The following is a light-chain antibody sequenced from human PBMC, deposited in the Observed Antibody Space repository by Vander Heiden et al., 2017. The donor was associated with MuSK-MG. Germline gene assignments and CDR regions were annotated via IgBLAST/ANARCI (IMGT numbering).Light chain of an antibody. V-gene: IGKV1-9*01. J-gene: IGKJ4*01. CDR2: AAS. CDR1: QGISSY. Sequence: DIQLTQSPSFLSASVGDRVTITCRASQGISSYLAWYQQKPGKAPKLLIYAASTLQSGVPSRFSGSGSGTEFTLTISSLQPADFATYYCQQLNSYPLTFGGGTKVELK. CDR3: QQLNSYPLT.